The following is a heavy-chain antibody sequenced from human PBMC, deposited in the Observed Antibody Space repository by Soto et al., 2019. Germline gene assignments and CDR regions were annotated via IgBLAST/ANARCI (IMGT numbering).Heavy chain of an antibody. CDR1: GGSITPYY. V-gene: IGHV4-59*08. CDR3: ARLGGYFQALDS. CDR2: IYFAGTT. Sequence: QVQLQESGPGLVRPSETLSLTCTVSGGSITPYYWCWIRQPPDKGLEWMGYIYFAGTTTYHPSLQSRVAIAVDTSENQFSLTLTSVTAADTAVYYCARLGGYFQALDSWGQGTLVTVSS. J-gene: IGHJ4*02. D-gene: IGHD3-22*01.